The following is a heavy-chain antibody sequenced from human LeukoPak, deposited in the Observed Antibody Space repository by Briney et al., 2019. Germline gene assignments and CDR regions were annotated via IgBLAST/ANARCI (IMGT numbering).Heavy chain of an antibody. J-gene: IGHJ4*02. D-gene: IGHD1-26*01. Sequence: PGGPLRLSCAASGFTFSSYAMSWVRQAPGKGLEWVSSISGSGGSTFYADSVKGRFTISRDNSKNTLYLQMNSLRAEDTAVYYCAKDPYSGSYFDYWGQGTLVTVSS. V-gene: IGHV3-23*01. CDR2: ISGSGGST. CDR1: GFTFSSYA. CDR3: AKDPYSGSYFDY.